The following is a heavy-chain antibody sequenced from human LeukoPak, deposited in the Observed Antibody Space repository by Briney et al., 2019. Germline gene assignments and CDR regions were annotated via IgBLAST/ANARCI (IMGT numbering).Heavy chain of an antibody. CDR1: GGSISSYY. V-gene: IGHV4-59*01. CDR3: ARGYYNSSGYSFDY. Sequence: SETLSLTCTVSGGSISSYYWSWIRQPPGKGLEWIGYIYYSGSTNYNPSLKSRVTISVDTSKNQFSLKLSSVTAADTAVYYCARGYYNSSGYSFDYWGQGTPVTVSS. J-gene: IGHJ4*02. D-gene: IGHD3-22*01. CDR2: IYYSGST.